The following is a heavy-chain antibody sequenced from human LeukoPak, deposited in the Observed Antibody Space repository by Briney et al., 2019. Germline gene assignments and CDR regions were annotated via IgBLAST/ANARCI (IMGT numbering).Heavy chain of an antibody. CDR1: GFTFSSYG. V-gene: IGHV3-30*18. Sequence: GRSLRLSCAASGFTFSSYGMHWVRQAPGKGLEWVAVISYDGSNKYYADSVKGRSTISRDNSKNTLYLQMNSLRAEDTAVYYCAKDYDSSGPTMGDVWGQGTTVTVSS. J-gene: IGHJ6*02. CDR3: AKDYDSSGPTMGDV. D-gene: IGHD3-22*01. CDR2: ISYDGSNK.